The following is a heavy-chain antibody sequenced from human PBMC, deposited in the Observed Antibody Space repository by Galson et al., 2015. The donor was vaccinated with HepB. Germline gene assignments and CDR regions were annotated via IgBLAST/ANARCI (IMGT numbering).Heavy chain of an antibody. D-gene: IGHD6-19*01. Sequence: SCKASGGTFSSYAISWVRQAPGQGLEWMGGIIPIFGTANYAQKFQGRVTITADESTSTAYMELSSLRSEDTAVYYCARDLTRGWPQWGNGYWGQGTLVTVSS. V-gene: IGHV1-69*01. CDR3: ARDLTRGWPQWGNGY. J-gene: IGHJ4*02. CDR2: IIPIFGTA. CDR1: GGTFSSYA.